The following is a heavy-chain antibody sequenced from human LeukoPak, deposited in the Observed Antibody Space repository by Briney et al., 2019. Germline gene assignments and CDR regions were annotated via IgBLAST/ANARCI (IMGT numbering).Heavy chain of an antibody. CDR2: ISTYNGNT. V-gene: IGHV1-18*01. Sequence: GASVKVSCKASGYTFTSYGISWVRQAPGQGLEYMGWISTYNGNTNYAQKLQGRLTMTTDTSTSTAYMELSSLRSEDTAVYYCATPPSYSGSYYDAFDIWGQGTMVTVSS. D-gene: IGHD1-26*01. CDR1: GYTFTSYG. CDR3: ATPPSYSGSYYDAFDI. J-gene: IGHJ3*02.